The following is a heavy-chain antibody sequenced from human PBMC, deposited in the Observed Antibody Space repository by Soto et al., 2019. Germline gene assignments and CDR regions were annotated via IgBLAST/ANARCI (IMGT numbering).Heavy chain of an antibody. D-gene: IGHD1-26*01. CDR1: GFTFDSHA. CDR3: ARDTGTYRFDAFDI. Sequence: EVQLLESGGGLVQPGGSLRLSCGVSGFTFDSHAMNWVRQAPGRGLEWVSRISGGGYSTDYADSVKGRFTVSRDNSQNTLFLQMNSLRVDDTAIFYCARDTGTYRFDAFDIWGQGTMVTVSS. CDR2: ISGGGYST. V-gene: IGHV3-23*01. J-gene: IGHJ3*02.